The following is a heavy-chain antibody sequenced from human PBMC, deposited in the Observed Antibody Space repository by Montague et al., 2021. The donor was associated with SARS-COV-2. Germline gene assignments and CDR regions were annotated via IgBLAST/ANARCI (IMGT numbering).Heavy chain of an antibody. CDR1: GGSFSGYC. CDR3: ARDPRYSLSWSFDY. Sequence: SETLSLTCAVYGGSFSGYCWSWIRQPPGKGLEWIGEINHSGSTNYNPSLKSRVTISRDTSKSQFSLKLSSVTAADTAVYYCARDPRYSLSWSFDYWGQGTLVTVSS. J-gene: IGHJ4*02. V-gene: IGHV4-34*01. D-gene: IGHD6-13*01. CDR2: INHSGST.